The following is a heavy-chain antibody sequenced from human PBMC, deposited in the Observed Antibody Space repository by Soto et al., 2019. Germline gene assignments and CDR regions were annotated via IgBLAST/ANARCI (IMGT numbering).Heavy chain of an antibody. CDR1: GYTFSSYA. J-gene: IGHJ4*02. D-gene: IGHD3-22*01. CDR2: ISAYNGYT. V-gene: IGHV1-18*01. CDR3: ARDGKGYYASSRTGVFDS. Sequence: QVQLVQSGAEVKKPGASVKVSCKASGYTFSSYAMGWVRQAPGQGLEWMGWISAYNGYTNYAQKFQGRVTMTTDASTSTANMELRSLRSDDTAVYYCARDGKGYYASSRTGVFDSWGQGTRVTVS.